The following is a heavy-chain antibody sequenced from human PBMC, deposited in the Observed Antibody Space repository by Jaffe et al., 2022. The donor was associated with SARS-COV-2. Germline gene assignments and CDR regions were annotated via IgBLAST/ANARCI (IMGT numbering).Heavy chain of an antibody. J-gene: IGHJ5*01. CDR2: VS. Sequence: QLQLQESGPGLVKPSETLSLTCSVTGGFSTTKLNHWAWIRQPPGKGLEWIGSVSYIPSLKSRVTISADTSKNQFSLKLKSVTVADTAVYYCVRHTDHDFWSGFDSWGQGIFVSVSS. CDR3: VRHTDHDFWSGFDS. V-gene: IGHV4-39*01. D-gene: IGHD3-3*01. CDR1: GGFSTTKLNH.